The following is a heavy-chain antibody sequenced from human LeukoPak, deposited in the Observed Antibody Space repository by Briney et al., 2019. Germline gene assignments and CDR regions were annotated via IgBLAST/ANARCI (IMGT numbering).Heavy chain of an antibody. CDR2: IIPIFGTA. Sequence: WASVKVSCKASGGTFSSYAISWVRQAPGQGLEWMGGIIPIFGTANYAQKFQGRVTITTDESASTAYMELSSLRSEDTAVYYCARDRDSGYSSGWYPLGNWGQGTLVTVSS. J-gene: IGHJ4*02. CDR3: ARDRDSGYSSGWYPLGN. CDR1: GGTFSSYA. D-gene: IGHD6-19*01. V-gene: IGHV1-69*05.